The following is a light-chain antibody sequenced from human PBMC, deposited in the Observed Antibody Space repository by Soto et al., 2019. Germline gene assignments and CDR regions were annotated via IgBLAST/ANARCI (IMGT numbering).Light chain of an antibody. CDR2: IAS. V-gene: IGKV3-20*01. CDR3: QQHGSGPWT. Sequence: EIVLTQSPDTLSLSPGERATLSCRASQSVSGSNLAWYQHKPGQGPRLLIYIASRRATGIPDRFSGSGSGTEFTLTISRLEPEDFAVYYCQQHGSGPWTFGQWTKVEIK. J-gene: IGKJ1*01. CDR1: QSVSGSN.